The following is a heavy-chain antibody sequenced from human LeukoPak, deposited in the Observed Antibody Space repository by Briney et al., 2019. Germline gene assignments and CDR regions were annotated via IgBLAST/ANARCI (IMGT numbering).Heavy chain of an antibody. Sequence: QTSETLSLTCTVSGVSISSSSYYWGWIRQTPGKGLEWVSAISGGGDITYYADSVTGRFTISRDNSKDTLFLQMHSLRPGDTAVYYCVREDTPATANYWGQGTLVTISS. CDR2: ISGGGDIT. D-gene: IGHD2-21*02. CDR1: GVSISSSSYY. J-gene: IGHJ4*02. V-gene: IGHV3-23*01. CDR3: VREDTPATANY.